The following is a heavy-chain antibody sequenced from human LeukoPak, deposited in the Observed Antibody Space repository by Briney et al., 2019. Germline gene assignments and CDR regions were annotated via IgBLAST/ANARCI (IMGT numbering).Heavy chain of an antibody. D-gene: IGHD4-17*01. CDR1: GFTFDDYA. CDR3: AKSYSLDYGDYQKFPNYFDY. CDR2: ISWNSGSI. Sequence: GRSLRLSCAASGFTFDDYAMHWVRQAPGKGLEWVSGISWNSGSIGYADSVKGRFTISRDNAKNSLYLQMNSLRAEDTALYYCAKSYSLDYGDYQKFPNYFDYWGQGTLVTVSS. J-gene: IGHJ4*02. V-gene: IGHV3-9*01.